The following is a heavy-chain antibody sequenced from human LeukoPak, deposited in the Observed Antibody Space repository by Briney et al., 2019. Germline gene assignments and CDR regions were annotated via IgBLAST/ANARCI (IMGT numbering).Heavy chain of an antibody. J-gene: IGHJ5*02. CDR1: GGTFSSYT. CDR2: IIPILGIA. V-gene: IGHV1-69*02. D-gene: IGHD2-2*01. CDR3: ARALGYCSSTSCLCTPLWFDP. Sequence: GASVKVSCKASGGTFSSYTISWVRQAPGQGLEWMGMIIPILGIANYAQKFQGRVTITADKSTSTAYMELSSLRSEDTAVYYCARALGYCSSTSCLCTPLWFDPWGQGTLVTVSS.